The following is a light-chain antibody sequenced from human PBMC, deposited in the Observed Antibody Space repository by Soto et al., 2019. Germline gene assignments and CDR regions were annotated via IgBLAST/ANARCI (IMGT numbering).Light chain of an antibody. Sequence: QSALTQPASVSGSPGQSITISCTGTSSDVGTYNYVSWYQHHPGKAPKLIIYEVSNRPSGVSNRCSGSKSGSTASLTISGLQAEDEADYHCTSYTRDTSLVFGTGTKLTVL. CDR2: EVS. CDR3: TSYTRDTSLV. V-gene: IGLV2-14*01. CDR1: SSDVGTYNY. J-gene: IGLJ1*01.